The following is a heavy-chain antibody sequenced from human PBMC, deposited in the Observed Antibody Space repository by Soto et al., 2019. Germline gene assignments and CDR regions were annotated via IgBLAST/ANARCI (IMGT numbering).Heavy chain of an antibody. J-gene: IGHJ4*02. CDR2: IYYSGST. CDR3: ARGRGDTAMAWYY. CDR1: GGSISSYY. V-gene: IGHV4-59*01. D-gene: IGHD5-18*01. Sequence: SDTLSXTCTVAGGSISSYYWSWIRQSPGKGLEWIGYIYYSGSTKYNPSLKSRVTISVDTTKNQFSLKLSSVTAADTAVYYCARGRGDTAMAWYYWGQGTLVTVSS.